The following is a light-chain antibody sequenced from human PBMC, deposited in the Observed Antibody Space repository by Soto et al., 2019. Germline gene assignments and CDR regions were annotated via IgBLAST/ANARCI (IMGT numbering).Light chain of an antibody. CDR1: SSDVGGYNY. J-gene: IGLJ2*01. Sequence: QSALTQPASVSGSPGQSITISCTGNSSDVGGYNYVSWYQQHPGKAPKVMIYEVSNRPSGVSNRFSGSKSGNTASLTISGLQAEDEADYYCSSYTSSSTLVVFGGGTKLTVL. CDR2: EVS. CDR3: SSYTSSSTLVV. V-gene: IGLV2-14*01.